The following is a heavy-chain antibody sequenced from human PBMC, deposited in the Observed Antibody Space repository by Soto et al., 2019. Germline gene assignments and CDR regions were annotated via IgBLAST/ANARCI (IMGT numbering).Heavy chain of an antibody. J-gene: IGHJ4*02. V-gene: IGHV4-59*01. Sequence: SETLSLTCTVSCGSISSYYWSWIRQPPGKGLEWIGYIYYSGDTNYNPSLKSRVTISVDTSKNQFSLSLSSLTAADTAVYYCARDTRYGVLDYWGQGTLVTVSS. D-gene: IGHD4-17*01. CDR2: IYYSGDT. CDR1: CGSISSYY. CDR3: ARDTRYGVLDY.